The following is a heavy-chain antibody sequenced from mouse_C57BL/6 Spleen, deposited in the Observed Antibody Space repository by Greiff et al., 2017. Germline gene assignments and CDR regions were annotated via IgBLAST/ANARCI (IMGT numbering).Heavy chain of an antibody. CDR3: ARMGDYDGLAY. CDR1: GYTFTSYW. CDR2: IYPGSGST. J-gene: IGHJ3*01. D-gene: IGHD2-4*01. V-gene: IGHV1-55*01. Sequence: VQLQQPGAELVKPGASVKMYCKASGYTFTSYWITWVKQRPGQGLEWIGDIYPGSGSTNYNEKFKSKATLTVDTSSSTAYMQRSSLASEDSAVYYCARMGDYDGLAYWGQGTLVTVSA.